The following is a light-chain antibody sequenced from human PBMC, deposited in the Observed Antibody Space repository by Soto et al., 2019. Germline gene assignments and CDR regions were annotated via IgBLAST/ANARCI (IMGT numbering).Light chain of an antibody. V-gene: IGKV1-9*01. J-gene: IGKJ5*01. Sequence: DIQLTQSPSFLSASVGDRVTITCRASQGINSYLAWYQQKPGKAPKLLIYAASTLQSGVPSRFSSSGSGTEFTLTISSLQPEDFATYYCQQLKSNLITFGQGTRLEIK. CDR1: QGINSY. CDR3: QQLKSNLIT. CDR2: AAS.